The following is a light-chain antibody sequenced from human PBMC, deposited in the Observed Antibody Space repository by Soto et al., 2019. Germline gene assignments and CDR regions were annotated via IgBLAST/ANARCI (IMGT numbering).Light chain of an antibody. J-gene: IGLJ3*02. CDR2: GSI. Sequence: QSVLTQPPSVSGAPGQRVTLSCTGSSSNIGAGYDVHWYQQLPGTAPKLLIYGSINRPSGVPDRFSGSKSGTSASLAITGLRTEDEADYYCKSYDSSLSGSVFGGGTQLTVL. V-gene: IGLV1-40*01. CDR1: SSNIGAGYD. CDR3: KSYDSSLSGSV.